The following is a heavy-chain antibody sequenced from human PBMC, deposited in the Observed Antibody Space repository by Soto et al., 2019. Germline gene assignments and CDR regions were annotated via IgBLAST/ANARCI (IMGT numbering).Heavy chain of an antibody. J-gene: IGHJ3*01. D-gene: IGHD3-10*01. V-gene: IGHV4-34*01. Sequence: QVQLQQWGAGLLKPSETLSLTCAVYGGSFSGYYWSWVRQPPGKGLEWIGEINHSGSTNYNPSLKSRVNISVDTSKNQFSLKLSSVTAADTAVYYCARGKWFGEFGNWGQGTMVTVSS. CDR1: GGSFSGYY. CDR2: INHSGST. CDR3: ARGKWFGEFGN.